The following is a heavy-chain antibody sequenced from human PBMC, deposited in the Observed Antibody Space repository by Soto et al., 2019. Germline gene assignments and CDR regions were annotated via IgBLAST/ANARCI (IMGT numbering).Heavy chain of an antibody. CDR2: IYYSGST. CDR1: GGSISSGDYY. D-gene: IGHD3-22*01. J-gene: IGHJ4*02. Sequence: PSETLSLTCTVSGGSISSGDYYWSWIRQPPGKGLEWIGYIYYSGSTYYNPSLKSRVTISVDTSKNQFSLKLSSVTAADTAVYYCARHYYDSSGYFVLGYWGQRTLVTVSS. CDR3: ARHYYDSSGYFVLGY. V-gene: IGHV4-30-4*01.